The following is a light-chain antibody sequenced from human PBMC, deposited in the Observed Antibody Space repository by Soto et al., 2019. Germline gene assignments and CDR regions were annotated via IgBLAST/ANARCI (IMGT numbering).Light chain of an antibody. CDR3: QQYNTYSGT. J-gene: IGKJ1*01. CDR1: QSTSSW. V-gene: IGKV1-5*01. CDR2: DVS. Sequence: DIQMAPSPSPLSASVGGRVTLPCRASQSTSSWLAWYQQKPGKAPKVLIYDVSSLESGVPSRFSGSGSGTEFTLTINSLQPDDFATYYCQQYNTYSGTFGQGTKVDIK.